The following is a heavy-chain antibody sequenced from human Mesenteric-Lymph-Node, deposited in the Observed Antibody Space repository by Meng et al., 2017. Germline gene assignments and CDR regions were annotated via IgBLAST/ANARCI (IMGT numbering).Heavy chain of an antibody. J-gene: IGHJ4*02. Sequence: GGSLRLSCAASGFTFDDYGMSWVRQAPGKGLEWVSGINWNGGSTGYADSVKGRFTISRDNAKNSLYLQMNSLRAEDTAVYYCAKPIALPPHGGDYWGQGTLVTVSS. V-gene: IGHV3-20*04. D-gene: IGHD3-16*01. CDR1: GFTFDDYG. CDR2: INWNGGST. CDR3: AKPIALPPHGGDY.